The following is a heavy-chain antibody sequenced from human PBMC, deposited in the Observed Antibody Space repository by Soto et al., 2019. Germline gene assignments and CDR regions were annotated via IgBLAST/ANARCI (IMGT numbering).Heavy chain of an antibody. D-gene: IGHD1-26*01. CDR3: ARGLFSENYYSGGWYYFDY. Sequence: SETLSLTCAVYGGSFSGYSWTWIRRSPGKGLEWIGQINHSGSTTYNPSLKSRVTISLATSKNQFSLELSSVTAADTAVYYCARGLFSENYYSGGWYYFDYWGQGTLVTVSS. CDR2: INHSGST. V-gene: IGHV4-34*01. CDR1: GGSFSGYS. J-gene: IGHJ4*02.